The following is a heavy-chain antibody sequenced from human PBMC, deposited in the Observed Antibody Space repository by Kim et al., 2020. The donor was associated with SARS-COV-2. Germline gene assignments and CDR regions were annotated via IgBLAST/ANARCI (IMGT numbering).Heavy chain of an antibody. J-gene: IGHJ5*02. V-gene: IGHV1-46*01. Sequence: KFQGRVPMTRDTSTSTVYMELSSLRSEDTAVYYCAREGGVTGTRNNWFDPWGQGTLVTVSS. CDR3: AREGGVTGTRNNWFDP. D-gene: IGHD1-7*01.